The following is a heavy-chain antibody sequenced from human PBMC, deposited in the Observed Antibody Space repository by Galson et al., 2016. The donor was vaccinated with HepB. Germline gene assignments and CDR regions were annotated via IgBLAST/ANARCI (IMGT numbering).Heavy chain of an antibody. Sequence: SETLSLTCNVSGGSISSYFWSWVRQPPGKGLEWIGYVYKTGNTNYNPSLKSRVTVSVDTSKNQFPLDLRSVTTADTAVYYWARGVTGTPYFDFWGQGTLVSVSS. CDR1: GGSISSYF. V-gene: IGHV4-59*01. CDR3: ARGVTGTPYFDF. D-gene: IGHD2-21*02. CDR2: VYKTGNT. J-gene: IGHJ4*02.